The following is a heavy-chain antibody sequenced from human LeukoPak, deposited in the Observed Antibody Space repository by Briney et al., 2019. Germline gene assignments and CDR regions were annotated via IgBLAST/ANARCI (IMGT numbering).Heavy chain of an antibody. CDR1: RYNFKGYN. Sequence: ASVKVSCKASRYNFKGYNMNWVRQAPGEGLEWMGWINPDTGGTNYAQKSQGRVTMTRDTSINTAYMEFIRLRSDDTAVYYCARARNTGWLGFDYWGQGTLVTVSS. V-gene: IGHV1-2*02. J-gene: IGHJ4*02. CDR2: INPDTGGT. CDR3: ARARNTGWLGFDY. D-gene: IGHD6-19*01.